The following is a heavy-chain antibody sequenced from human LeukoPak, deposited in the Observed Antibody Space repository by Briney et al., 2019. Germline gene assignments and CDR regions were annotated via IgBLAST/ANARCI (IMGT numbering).Heavy chain of an antibody. CDR1: GYTFTGYY. V-gene: IGHV1-2*02. Sequence: ASVKVSCKASGYTFTGYYMHWVRQAPGQGLEWMGWINPNSGGTNYAQKFQGRVTMTRDTSISTAYMELSRLRSDDTAVYYCVRDVFLGAVAGRRGDYWGQGTLVTVSS. D-gene: IGHD6-19*01. CDR2: INPNSGGT. J-gene: IGHJ4*02. CDR3: VRDVFLGAVAGRRGDY.